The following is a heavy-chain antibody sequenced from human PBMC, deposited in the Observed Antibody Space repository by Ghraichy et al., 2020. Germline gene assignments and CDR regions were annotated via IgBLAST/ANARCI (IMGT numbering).Heavy chain of an antibody. J-gene: IGHJ4*02. CDR1: GGSFSGYY. Sequence: SQTLSLTCAVYGGSFSGYYWSWIRQPPGKGLEWIGEINHSGSTNYNPSLKSRVTISVDTSKNQFSLKLSSVTAADTAVYYCASRPRFGALGPRSSTSCYRYWGQGTLVTVSS. V-gene: IGHV4-34*01. D-gene: IGHD2-2*01. CDR2: INHSGST. CDR3: ASRPRFGALGPRSSTSCYRY.